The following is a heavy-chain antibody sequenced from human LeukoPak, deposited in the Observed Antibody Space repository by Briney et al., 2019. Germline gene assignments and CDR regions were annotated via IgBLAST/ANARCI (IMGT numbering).Heavy chain of an antibody. CDR2: ISGSGFTI. CDR1: GFTLSNYS. V-gene: IGHV3-48*01. CDR3: ARDSYCSSTSCYLAFDI. Sequence: GGSLKLSCAVSGFTLSNYSMNWVRQAPGKGLEWISYISGSGFTIHYADSVKGRFTISRDNAKNSLYLQMNGLRAEDTAVYYCARDSYCSSTSCYLAFDIWGQGTMVTVSS. D-gene: IGHD2-2*01. J-gene: IGHJ3*02.